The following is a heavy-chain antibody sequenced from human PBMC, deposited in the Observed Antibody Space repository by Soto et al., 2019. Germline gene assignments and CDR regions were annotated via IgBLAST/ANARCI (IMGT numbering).Heavy chain of an antibody. CDR3: ATAGSYRFDH. D-gene: IGHD3-10*01. Sequence: GGSLRLSCATSGFTFSNYWIHWVRQAPGEGLVWVSRINPDATTINYADSVKGRFTVSRDNAKNTLYLQMNSLRAEDAAVYYCATAGSYRFDHWGQGTLVTVSS. V-gene: IGHV3-74*01. CDR2: INPDATTI. CDR1: GFTFSNYW. J-gene: IGHJ4*02.